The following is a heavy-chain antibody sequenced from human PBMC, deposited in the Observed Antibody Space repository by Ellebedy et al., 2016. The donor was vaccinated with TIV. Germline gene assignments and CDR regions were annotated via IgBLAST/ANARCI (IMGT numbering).Heavy chain of an antibody. CDR1: GFTSRRYA. Sequence: GGSLRLSXAASGFTSRRYAMTWVRQAPGKGLEWVSAIGGSGDSAYYADSVKGRFTISRDHSKNTLYLQMNSLRPDDTATYYCAKDMYYDILTGFCADYWGQGTPVTVSS. D-gene: IGHD3-9*01. J-gene: IGHJ4*02. V-gene: IGHV3-23*01. CDR3: AKDMYYDILTGFCADY. CDR2: IGGSGDSA.